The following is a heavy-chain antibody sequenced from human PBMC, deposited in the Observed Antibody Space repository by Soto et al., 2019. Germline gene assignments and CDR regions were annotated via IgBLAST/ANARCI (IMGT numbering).Heavy chain of an antibody. CDR3: AREISFYGSGSGASWFDP. D-gene: IGHD3-10*01. CDR1: GGSISSYY. V-gene: IGHV4-59*12. CDR2: IYYSGST. J-gene: IGHJ5*02. Sequence: SETLSLTCTVSGGSISSYYWSWIRQPPGKGLEWIGYIYYSGSTNYNPSLKSRVTISVDTSKNQFSLKLSSVTAADTAVYYCAREISFYGSGSGASWFDPWGQGTLVTVSS.